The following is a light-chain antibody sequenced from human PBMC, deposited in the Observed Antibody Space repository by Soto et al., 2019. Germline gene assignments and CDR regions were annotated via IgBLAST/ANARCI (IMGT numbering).Light chain of an antibody. CDR1: SSDVGGYNY. CDR3: ASVTRSVTVV. Sequence: QSVLTQPASVSGSPGQSITISCAGTSSDVGGYNYVSWYQQHPGKVPRLIISDVNKRPSVVSDRFSGSKSGHTASLTISGLQAEDEAEYYCASVTRSVTVVFGGGTKVTVL. V-gene: IGLV2-14*03. CDR2: DVN. J-gene: IGLJ2*01.